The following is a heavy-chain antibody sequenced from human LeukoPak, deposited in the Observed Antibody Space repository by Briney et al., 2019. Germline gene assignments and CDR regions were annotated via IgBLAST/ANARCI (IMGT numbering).Heavy chain of an antibody. V-gene: IGHV3-74*01. CDR2: INSDGSST. D-gene: IGHD6-13*01. Sequence: GGSLRLSCAASGFTFSSYWMHWVRQAPGKGLVWVSRINSDGSSTSYADSVKGRFTISRDSAKNTLYLQMNSLRAEDTAVYYCARDGGIALPFDYWGQGTLVTVSS. J-gene: IGHJ4*02. CDR1: GFTFSSYW. CDR3: ARDGGIALPFDY.